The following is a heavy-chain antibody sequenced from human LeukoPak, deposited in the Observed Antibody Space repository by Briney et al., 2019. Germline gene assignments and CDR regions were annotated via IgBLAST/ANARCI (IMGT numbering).Heavy chain of an antibody. CDR2: ISGGGDAT. J-gene: IGHJ4*02. V-gene: IGHV3-23*01. Sequence: GGSLRLSCAASGFSFSSHWMYWVRQVPGKGLEWVSTISGGGDATYYADSVKGRFTISRDNSKNTLYLQMNSLRVEDTAVYYCARDSSMLRGPLVIYYFDFWGQGTLVTVSS. CDR3: ARDSSMLRGPLVIYYFDF. D-gene: IGHD3-10*01. CDR1: GFSFSSHW.